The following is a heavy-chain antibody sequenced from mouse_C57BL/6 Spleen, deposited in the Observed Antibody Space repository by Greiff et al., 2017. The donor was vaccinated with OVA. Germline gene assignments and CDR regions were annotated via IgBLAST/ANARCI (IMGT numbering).Heavy chain of an antibody. CDR2: INPNNGGT. V-gene: IGHV1-26*01. J-gene: IGHJ3*01. Sequence: VQLKQSGPELVKPGASVKISCKASGYTFTDYYMNWVKQSLGKSLEWIGDINPNNGGTSYNQKFKGKATLTVDKSSSTAYMELRSLTSEDSAVYYCARRGAWFAYWGQGTLVTVSA. CDR3: ARRGAWFAY. CDR1: GYTFTDYY.